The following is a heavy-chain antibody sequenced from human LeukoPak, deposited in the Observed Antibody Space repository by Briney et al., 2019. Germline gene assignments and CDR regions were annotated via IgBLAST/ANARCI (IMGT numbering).Heavy chain of an antibody. CDR2: IYYSAST. Sequence: SETLSLTCSVSGGSVSSGSYYWSWIRQPPGKGLEWIGYIYYSASTNYNPSLKSRVTISVDTSKNQFSLKLSSVTAADTAVYYCATYSSSSWGIFDYWGQGTLVTVSS. CDR1: GGSVSSGSYY. CDR3: ATYSSSSWGIFDY. V-gene: IGHV4-61*01. J-gene: IGHJ4*02. D-gene: IGHD6-6*01.